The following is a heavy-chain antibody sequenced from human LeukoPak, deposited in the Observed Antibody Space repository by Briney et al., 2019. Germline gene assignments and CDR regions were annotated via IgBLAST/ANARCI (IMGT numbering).Heavy chain of an antibody. J-gene: IGHJ5*02. CDR2: INPNSGGT. V-gene: IGHV1-2*02. CDR1: GYTFTGYY. CDR3: ARDFTIFGVVRNWFDP. Sequence: GASVKVSCKASGYTFTGYYMHWVRQAPGQGLEWMGWINPNSGGTNYAQKFQGRVTMTRDTSISTAYMELSRLRSDDTAVYYCARDFTIFGVVRNWFDPWGQGTLVTVSS. D-gene: IGHD3-3*01.